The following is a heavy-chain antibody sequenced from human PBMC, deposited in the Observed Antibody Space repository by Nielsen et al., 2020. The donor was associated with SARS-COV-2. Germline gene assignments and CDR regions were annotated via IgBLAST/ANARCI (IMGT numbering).Heavy chain of an antibody. Sequence: GGSLRLSCAASGFTFSSYSMNWVRQAPGKGLEWVSYISSSGSTIYYADSVKGRFTISRDNAKNSLYLQMNSLRAEDTAVYYCARVPDPPYSSGWRGIDYWGQGTLVTVSS. V-gene: IGHV3-48*04. CDR1: GFTFSSYS. CDR3: ARVPDPPYSSGWRGIDY. J-gene: IGHJ4*02. D-gene: IGHD6-19*01. CDR2: ISSSGSTI.